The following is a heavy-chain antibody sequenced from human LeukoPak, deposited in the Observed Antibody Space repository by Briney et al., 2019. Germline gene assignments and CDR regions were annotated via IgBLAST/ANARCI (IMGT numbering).Heavy chain of an antibody. V-gene: IGHV4-39*07. D-gene: IGHD3-10*01. CDR3: ARDRNYGSGSYPDP. Sequence: PSETLSLTCTVSGGSISSSSYYWGWLRQPPGKGLEWIGSIYYSGSTYYNPSLKSRVTISVDTSKNQFSLKLSSVTAADTAVYYCARDRNYGSGSYPDPWGQGTLVTVSS. J-gene: IGHJ5*02. CDR2: IYYSGST. CDR1: GGSISSSSYY.